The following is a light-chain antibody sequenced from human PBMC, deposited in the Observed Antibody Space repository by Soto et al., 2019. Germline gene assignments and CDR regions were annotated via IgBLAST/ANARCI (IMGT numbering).Light chain of an antibody. CDR3: QQRSNWPKT. J-gene: IGKJ1*01. Sequence: EVVLTQSPATLSLSPGERATLSCRASQSVSSYLAWYQRKPGQAPRLLIYDASNRATGIPARFRGSGSGTDFTLTISSLEPEDFAVYYCQQRSNWPKTFGQGTKVDIK. CDR2: DAS. V-gene: IGKV3-11*01. CDR1: QSVSSY.